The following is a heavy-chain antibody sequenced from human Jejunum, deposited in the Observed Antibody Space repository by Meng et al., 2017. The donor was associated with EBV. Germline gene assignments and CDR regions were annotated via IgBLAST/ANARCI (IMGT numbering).Heavy chain of an antibody. Sequence: VQMVQYVAEVKKAGAPGEVSRKASAYPLAGLYMDWVRQAPGPGLGWKGRINPHSGGANYAQKFQGRVAMTRDTSISTAYMELRRLRSADPAVYYCVREGLVGDLRYFDLWGRGTLVTVSS. J-gene: IGHJ2*01. CDR2: INPHSGGA. D-gene: IGHD3-16*01. CDR1: AYPLAGLY. CDR3: VREGLVGDLRYFDL. V-gene: IGHV1-2*06.